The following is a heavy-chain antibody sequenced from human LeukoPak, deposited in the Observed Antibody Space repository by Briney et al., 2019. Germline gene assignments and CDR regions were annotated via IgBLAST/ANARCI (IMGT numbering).Heavy chain of an antibody. CDR3: ARGLSSGWYELDYFDY. D-gene: IGHD6-19*01. Sequence: APVKVSCKASGGTFSSYAISWVRQAPGQGLEWMGRIIPIFGTANYAQKFQGRVTITTDESTSTAYMELSSLRSEDTAVYYCARGLSSGWYELDYFDYWGQGTLVTVPS. CDR1: GGTFSSYA. J-gene: IGHJ4*02. V-gene: IGHV1-69*05. CDR2: IIPIFGTA.